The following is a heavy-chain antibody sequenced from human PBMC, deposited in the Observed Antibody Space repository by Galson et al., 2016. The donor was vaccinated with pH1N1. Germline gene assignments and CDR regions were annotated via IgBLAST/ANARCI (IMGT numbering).Heavy chain of an antibody. CDR2: IYWNDDK. J-gene: IGHJ5*02. D-gene: IGHD4-17*01. CDR3: ARFLYGDYSNWFDR. V-gene: IGHV2-5*01. Sequence: PALVKPTQTLTLTCTFSGFSLRTSGVTVGWIRQPPGKALEWLALIYWNDDKRYSPSLKSRLNIIKDTSKNQVVLTMTNMDPVDTATYYCARFLYGDYSNWFDRWGQGTLVTVSS. CDR1: GFSLRTSGVT.